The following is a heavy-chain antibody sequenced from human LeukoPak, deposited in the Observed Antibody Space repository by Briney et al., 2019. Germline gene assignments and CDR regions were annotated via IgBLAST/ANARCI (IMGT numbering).Heavy chain of an antibody. Sequence: GGSLRLSCTASGFTFSSYAMSWVRQAPGKGLEWVSAISGSGGSTYYADSVKGRFTISRDNSKNTLDLQMNSLRVEDTAVYYCATNWNLDQWGQGTLVTVSS. V-gene: IGHV3-23*01. J-gene: IGHJ4*02. CDR3: ATNWNLDQ. CDR2: ISGSGGST. CDR1: GFTFSSYA. D-gene: IGHD1-20*01.